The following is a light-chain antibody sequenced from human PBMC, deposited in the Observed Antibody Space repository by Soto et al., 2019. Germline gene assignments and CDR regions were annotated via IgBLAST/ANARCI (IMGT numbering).Light chain of an antibody. J-gene: IGKJ4*01. Sequence: IQMTQSPSTLSASVGDIVTITCRSIQSISSWLAWYQQKPGKAPNLLVYKASSLESGVPSRFSGSGSAKEFNITITSLQPDDFANYYCQQYKSYSSLTFGGGTKVDIK. CDR3: QQYKSYSSLT. CDR1: QSISSW. V-gene: IGKV1-5*03. CDR2: KAS.